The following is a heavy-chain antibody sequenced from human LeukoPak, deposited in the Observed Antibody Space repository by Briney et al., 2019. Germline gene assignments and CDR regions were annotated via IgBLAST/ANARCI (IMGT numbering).Heavy chain of an antibody. J-gene: IGHJ5*02. CDR2: IWSDGSNK. V-gene: IGHV3-33*06. CDR1: GFTFSSYG. D-gene: IGHD3-16*02. CDR3: AKASTVWGSYPNWFDP. Sequence: GGSLRLSCAASGFTFSSYGMHWVRQAPGGGLEWVAVIWSDGSNKYYANSVKGRFTISRDNSKNTLYLQMNSLRAEDTAVYYCAKASTVWGSYPNWFDPWGQGTLVTVSS.